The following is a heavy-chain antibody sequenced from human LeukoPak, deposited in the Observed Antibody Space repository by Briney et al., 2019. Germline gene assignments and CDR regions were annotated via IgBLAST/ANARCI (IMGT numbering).Heavy chain of an antibody. Sequence: ASVKVSCKTSGYIFAHNGISWVRQAPGQGPEWMGWISAYNGDTNYAQNFQGRVTMTRDTSTSTVYMELRSLKSDDTAVYYCARENYYEGSGSLSASAPVDNWGEGTLVTAS. V-gene: IGHV1-18*01. CDR1: GYIFAHNG. J-gene: IGHJ4*02. CDR2: ISAYNGDT. CDR3: ARENYYEGSGSLSASAPVDN. D-gene: IGHD3-22*01.